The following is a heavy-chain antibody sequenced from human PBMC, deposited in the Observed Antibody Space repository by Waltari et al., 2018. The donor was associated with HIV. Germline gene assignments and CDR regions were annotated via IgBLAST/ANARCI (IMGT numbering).Heavy chain of an antibody. V-gene: IGHV4-61*02. CDR2: IYTSWST. CDR1: GGSISSGSYY. D-gene: IGHD3-22*01. J-gene: IGHJ5*02. CDR3: ARDERYYDSSGYFNWFDP. Sequence: QVQLQESGPGLVKPSQTLSLTCTVSGGSISSGSYYWSWIRQTAGKGLEWIGRIYTSWSTNYNPSLKSRVTISVDTSKNQFSLKLSSVTAADTAVYYCARDERYYDSSGYFNWFDPWGQGTLVTVSS.